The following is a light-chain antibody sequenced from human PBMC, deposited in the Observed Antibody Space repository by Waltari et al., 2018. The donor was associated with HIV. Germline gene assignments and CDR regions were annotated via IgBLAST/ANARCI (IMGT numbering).Light chain of an antibody. CDR1: QPVGAN. J-gene: IGKJ1*01. CDR3: QQTYTVPRT. CDR2: GVS. Sequence: DLQMTQSPSSLSASVGDRVNRSCRARQPVGANLNWYQVKWVDAPKLLLYGVSSLNSGVSSRFSGGGSGTNFTLTISSLQPGDSATYYCQQTYTVPRTFGRGTRVEI. V-gene: IGKV1-39*01.